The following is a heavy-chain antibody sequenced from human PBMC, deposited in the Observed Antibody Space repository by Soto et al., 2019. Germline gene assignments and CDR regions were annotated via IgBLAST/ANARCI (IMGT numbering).Heavy chain of an antibody. V-gene: IGHV3-23*01. D-gene: IGHD3-22*01. CDR2: ISGSGGST. CDR1: GFTFSSYA. J-gene: IGHJ3*02. CDR3: AKGQGIRPSYYYDSSGVDAFDI. Sequence: PGGSLRLSCAASGFTFSSYAMSWVRQAPGKGLEWVSAISGSGGSTYYADSVKGRFTISRDNSKNTLYLQMNSLRAEDTAVYYCAKGQGIRPSYYYDSSGVDAFDIWGQGTMVTVSS.